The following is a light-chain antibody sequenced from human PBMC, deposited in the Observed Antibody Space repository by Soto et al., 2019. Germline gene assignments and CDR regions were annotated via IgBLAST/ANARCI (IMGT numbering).Light chain of an antibody. V-gene: IGKV1-5*01. CDR3: QQYKRYSPAT. J-gene: IGKJ4*01. Sequence: DLQLIQSPTMTCPSVRERVTIACRSSQSIRRWLAWYQQKPGKAPTLLSCEASTLESGVPSRFSARGSDTEFTLTISSLQPDDFATYDCQQYKRYSPATFGEGTKVE. CDR2: EAS. CDR1: QSIRRW.